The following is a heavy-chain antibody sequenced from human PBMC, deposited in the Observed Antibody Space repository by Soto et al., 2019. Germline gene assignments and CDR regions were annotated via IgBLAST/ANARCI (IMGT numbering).Heavy chain of an antibody. CDR3: ARVPDV. J-gene: IGHJ6*02. CDR1: GGSINGSSYY. V-gene: IGHV4-39*07. Sequence: SETLSLTCTVSGGSINGSSYYWGWIRQPPGKGLEWIGNIYYSGSTYYNPSLQSRVTISVDRSNNQFSLKLSSVTAADTAVYYCARVPDVWGQGTTVTVSS. CDR2: IYYSGST.